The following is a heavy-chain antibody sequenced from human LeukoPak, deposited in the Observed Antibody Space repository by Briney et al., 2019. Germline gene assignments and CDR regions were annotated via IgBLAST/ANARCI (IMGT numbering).Heavy chain of an antibody. Sequence: HPGGSLRLSCAASGFTFSNHWMHWVRQVPGKVVVSVSRIHIDENRKTYADSVKGRFTISRDNAKNTLYLQMNSLGVEDTAVYYCVRGSSDWNGMDVWGQGTTVTVSS. V-gene: IGHV3-74*01. J-gene: IGHJ6*02. CDR1: GFTFSNHW. CDR2: IHIDENRK. D-gene: IGHD6-19*01. CDR3: VRGSSDWNGMDV.